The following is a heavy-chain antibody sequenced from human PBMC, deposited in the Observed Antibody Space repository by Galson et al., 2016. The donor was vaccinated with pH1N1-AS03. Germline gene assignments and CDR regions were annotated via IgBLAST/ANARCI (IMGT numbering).Heavy chain of an antibody. D-gene: IGHD2/OR15-2a*01. V-gene: IGHV4-61*01. CDR2: IYHSGST. CDR1: GGSVSSGHYY. J-gene: IGHJ4*02. CDR3: ARLWFYGPYYFDY. Sequence: KTLSLTCTVSGGSVSSGHYYWSWIRQPPGKGLEWIGYIYHSGSTNYNPSLKSRVTISVDTSKNQFSLKLSSVTAADTAIYYCARLWFYGPYYFDYWGQGTLVTVSS.